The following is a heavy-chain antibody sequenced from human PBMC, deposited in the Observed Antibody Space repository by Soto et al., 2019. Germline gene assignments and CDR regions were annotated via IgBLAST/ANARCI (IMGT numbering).Heavy chain of an antibody. D-gene: IGHD1-26*01. CDR2: IWYDGSNK. J-gene: IGHJ4*02. Sequence: PGGSLRLSCAASGFTFSSYGMHWVRQAPGKGLEWVAVIWYDGSNKYYADSVKGRFTISRDNSKNTLYLQMNSLRAEDTAVYYCARGVYSGSCYGVDYWGQGTLVTVSS. CDR1: GFTFSSYG. V-gene: IGHV3-33*01. CDR3: ARGVYSGSCYGVDY.